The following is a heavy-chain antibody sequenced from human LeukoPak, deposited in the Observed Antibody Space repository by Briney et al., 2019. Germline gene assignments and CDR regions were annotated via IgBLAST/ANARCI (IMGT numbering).Heavy chain of an antibody. D-gene: IGHD2-15*01. Sequence: PGGSLRLSCAASGFTFSSYAMSWVRQAPEKGLEWVPSVTGGGSNTYYAGSAGGRFSISRDNSKNTLFLQMNSLRAEDTAVYYCAKDSWVAATVDVWGQGTTVTVSS. CDR1: GFTFSSYA. CDR2: VTGGGSNT. CDR3: AKDSWVAATVDV. J-gene: IGHJ6*02. V-gene: IGHV3-23*01.